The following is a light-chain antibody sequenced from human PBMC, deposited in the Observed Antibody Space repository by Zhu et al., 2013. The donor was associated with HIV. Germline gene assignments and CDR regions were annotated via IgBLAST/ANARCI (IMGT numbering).Light chain of an antibody. J-gene: IGLJ1*01. V-gene: IGLV3-21*03. CDR3: QVWDSSSDPYV. CDR2: DDT. Sequence: SYVLTQPPSVSVAPGKTARITCGGNNIGTISVHWYQQNPGQAPVLVVYDDTDRPSGIPERFSGSNSGNTATLTISGVEAGDEADYYCQVWDSSSDPYVFGTGTKVTVL. CDR1: NIGTIS.